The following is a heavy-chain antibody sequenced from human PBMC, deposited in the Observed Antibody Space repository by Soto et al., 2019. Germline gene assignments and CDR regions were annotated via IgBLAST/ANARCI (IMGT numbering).Heavy chain of an antibody. V-gene: IGHV1-18*01. J-gene: IGHJ4*02. CDR1: GYTFITYG. CDR3: ARGPTDYDDNSANYFLDY. D-gene: IGHD3-22*01. Sequence: QVQLVQSGAEVKKPGASVKVSCKASGYTFITYGVIWVRQAPGQGLDWLGWISTYNGNTRYAERLQGRVTMTTDTTTNTAYMELRNLRSDDTAVYYCARGPTDYDDNSANYFLDYWGQGTLVTVSS. CDR2: ISTYNGNT.